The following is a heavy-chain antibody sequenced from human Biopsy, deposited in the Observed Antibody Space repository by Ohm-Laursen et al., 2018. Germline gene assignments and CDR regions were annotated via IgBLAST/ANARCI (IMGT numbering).Heavy chain of an antibody. CDR1: GFTFQDHA. CDR2: ISWNSGSI. J-gene: IGHJ4*02. V-gene: IGHV3-9*01. CDR3: ARLGELHGLWYFDF. D-gene: IGHD2-21*01. Sequence: TPSLTCAASGFTFQDHAMHWVRQAPGKGLEWVSGISWNSGSINYAVSVQGRFTISRDNAKNSLYLQMNSLRVEDTALYFCARLGELHGLWYFDFWGQGALVTVSS.